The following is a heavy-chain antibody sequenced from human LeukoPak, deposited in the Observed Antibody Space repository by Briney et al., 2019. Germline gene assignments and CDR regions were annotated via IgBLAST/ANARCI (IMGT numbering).Heavy chain of an antibody. CDR3: ARPYGSGSYDY. V-gene: IGHV1-18*04. D-gene: IGHD3-10*01. J-gene: IGHJ4*02. Sequence: ASVKVSRKASGYTFTSYGISWVRQARGQGLEWMGWTSAYNGNTNYAHKLQGRVTTTTDTCTSTAYMELRSQRSDDRAVYYCARPYGSGSYDYWGQGTLVTVSS. CDR1: GYTFTSYG. CDR2: TSAYNGNT.